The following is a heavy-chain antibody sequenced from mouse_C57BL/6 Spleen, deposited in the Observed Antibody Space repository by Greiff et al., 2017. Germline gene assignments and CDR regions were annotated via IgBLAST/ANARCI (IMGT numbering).Heavy chain of an antibody. V-gene: IGHV5-17*01. CDR2: ISSGSSTI. CDR3: ARSLFLDY. J-gene: IGHJ2*01. Sequence: EVMLVESGGGLVKPGGSLKLSCAASGFTFSDYGMHWVRQAPGQGLEWVAYISSGSSTIYYAGTVKGRFTISRDNAKNTLFLQMTSLRSEDTAMYYCARSLFLDYWGQGTTLTVSS. CDR1: GFTFSDYG. D-gene: IGHD6-2*01.